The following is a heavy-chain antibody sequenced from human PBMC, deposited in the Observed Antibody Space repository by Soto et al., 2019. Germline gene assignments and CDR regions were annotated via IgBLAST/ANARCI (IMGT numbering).Heavy chain of an antibody. CDR3: ATGWWELLRDYYGMDV. Sequence: GASVKVSCKVSGYTLTELSMHWVRQAPGKGLEWMGGFDPEDGETIYAQKFQGRVTMTEDTSTDTAYMELSSLRSEDTAVYYCATGWWELLRDYYGMDVWGQGTTVTVSS. V-gene: IGHV1-24*01. CDR2: FDPEDGET. D-gene: IGHD1-26*01. J-gene: IGHJ6*02. CDR1: GYTLTELS.